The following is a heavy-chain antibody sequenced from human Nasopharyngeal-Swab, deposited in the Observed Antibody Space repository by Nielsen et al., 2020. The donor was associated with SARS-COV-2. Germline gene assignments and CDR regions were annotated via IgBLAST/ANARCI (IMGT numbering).Heavy chain of an antibody. CDR1: GGTFSSYA. J-gene: IGHJ4*02. CDR3: ARGAVAETIAYFDY. V-gene: IGHV1-69*13. D-gene: IGHD6-19*01. CDR2: IIPIFGTV. Sequence: SVPVSCKASGGTFSSYAISWVRQAPGQGLEWMGGIIPIFGTVNYAQKFQGRVTITADESTSTAYMELSSLRSEDTAVYYCARGAVAETIAYFDYWGQGTLVTVSS.